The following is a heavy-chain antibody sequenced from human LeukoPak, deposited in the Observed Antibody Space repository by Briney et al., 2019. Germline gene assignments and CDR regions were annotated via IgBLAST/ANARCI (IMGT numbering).Heavy chain of an antibody. J-gene: IGHJ3*02. V-gene: IGHV3-53*01. CDR3: AMATIVDGAFDI. Sequence: GSLRLTCAAYRFTVSYNYMSWVRHAQGKGLVWCSDIYSGGSTNYADSVKGRFTISRDTSKSTLYLQMSSLRAEDTAVYYCAMATIVDGAFDIWGQGTMVTVSS. D-gene: IGHD5-24*01. CDR2: IYSGGST. CDR1: RFTVSYNY.